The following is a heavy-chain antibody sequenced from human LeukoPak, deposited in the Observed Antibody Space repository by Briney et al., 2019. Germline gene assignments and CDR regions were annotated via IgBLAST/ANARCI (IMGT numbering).Heavy chain of an antibody. CDR1: GGSISSSSYY. D-gene: IGHD2-2*01. CDR3: ARDQLLGYYYYMDV. Sequence: SETLSLTCTVSGGSISSSSYYRGWIRQPPGKGLEWIGSIYYSGSTYYNPSLKSRVTISVDTSKNQFSLKLSSVTAADTAVYYCARDQLLGYYYYMDVWGKGTTVTVSS. V-gene: IGHV4-39*01. CDR2: IYYSGST. J-gene: IGHJ6*03.